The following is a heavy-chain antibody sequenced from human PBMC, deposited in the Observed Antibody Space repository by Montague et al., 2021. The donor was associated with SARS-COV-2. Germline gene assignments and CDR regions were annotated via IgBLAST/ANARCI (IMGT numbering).Heavy chain of an antibody. J-gene: IGHJ3*02. CDR2: IYYSGST. CDR3: ARGSGWMGNAFDI. Sequence: SETLSLTCTVSGGSISSYYWSWIWKPPGKGLEWIGYIYYSGSTNYNSSLTIRVTISVDMSKNKYSLTLSSVTAADTAVYFCARGSGWMGNAFDIWGHGTMVTVSS. CDR1: GGSISSYY. V-gene: IGHV4-59*01. D-gene: IGHD6-19*01.